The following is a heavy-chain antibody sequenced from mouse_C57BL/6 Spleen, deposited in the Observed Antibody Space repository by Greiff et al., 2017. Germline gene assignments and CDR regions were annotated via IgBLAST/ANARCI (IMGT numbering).Heavy chain of an antibody. Sequence: EVKLVESGPGMVKPSQSLSLTCTVTGYSITSGYDWHWIRHFPGNKLEWMGYISYSGSTKYNQYLKSRISITHDTSKNHFFLKLNACTTEDSAAYYCSIGLLSAAGFAYWGQGTLVTVSA. CDR3: SIGLLSAAGFAY. V-gene: IGHV3-1*01. J-gene: IGHJ3*01. CDR1: GYSITSGYD. D-gene: IGHD2-10*01. CDR2: ISYSGST.